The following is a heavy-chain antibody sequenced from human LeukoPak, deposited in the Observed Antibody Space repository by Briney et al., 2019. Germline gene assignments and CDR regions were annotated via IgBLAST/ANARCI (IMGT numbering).Heavy chain of an antibody. J-gene: IGHJ4*02. CDR2: IYPGDSDT. D-gene: IGHD3-3*01. CDR1: GYSFTSYW. V-gene: IGHV5-51*01. CDR3: ARVYYDFWSGYPYYFDY. Sequence: LGESLKISCKGSGYSFTSYWIGWVRQMPGKGLEWMGIIYPGDSDTRYSPSFQGQVTISADKSISTAYLQCSSLKASDTAMYYCARVYYDFWSGYPYYFDYWGQGTLVTVSS.